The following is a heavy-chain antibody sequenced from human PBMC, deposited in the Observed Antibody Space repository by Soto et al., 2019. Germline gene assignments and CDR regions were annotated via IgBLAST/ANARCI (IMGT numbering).Heavy chain of an antibody. J-gene: IGHJ6*02. D-gene: IGHD2-15*01. CDR2: IIPISGTT. CDR1: GGTFSTHA. V-gene: IGHV1-69*13. Sequence: SVKVSCKASGGTFSTHAIIWVLQAPGHGLEWMGGIIPISGTTYYTQKFQGRVTITADEPTSTAFMELSSLKSEDTAVFYCARGYCSGGNCYSGMDVWGQGTMVTVSS. CDR3: ARGYCSGGNCYSGMDV.